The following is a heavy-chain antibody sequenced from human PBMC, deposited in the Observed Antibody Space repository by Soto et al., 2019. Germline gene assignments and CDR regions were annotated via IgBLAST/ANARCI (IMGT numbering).Heavy chain of an antibody. D-gene: IGHD1-26*01. CDR1: GFTVSNNY. CDR3: ATERGGGGY. J-gene: IGHJ4*02. Sequence: EVQLVESGGGLIQPGGSLRLSCAVSGFTVSNNYMSWVRQAPGKGLEGVSVIYSGGYTAYGDSVKGRFTISRDNSKNPHYLQMNSRRTADRAVSSWATERGGGGYWGQGTLVTVSS. CDR2: IYSGGYT. V-gene: IGHV3-53*01.